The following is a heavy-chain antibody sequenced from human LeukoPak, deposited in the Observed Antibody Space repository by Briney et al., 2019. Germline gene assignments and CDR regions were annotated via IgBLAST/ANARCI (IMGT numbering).Heavy chain of an antibody. V-gene: IGHV1-18*01. D-gene: IGHD3-10*01. CDR1: GYTFTSCG. CDR3: ARDLFGRGSGSYYGY. CDR2: ISAYNGNT. J-gene: IGHJ4*02. Sequence: ASVKVSCKASGYTFTSCGISWVRQAPGQGLEWMGWISAYNGNTNYAQKLQGRVTMTTDTSTSTAYMELRSLRSDDTAVYYCARDLFGRGSGSYYGYWGQGTLVTVSS.